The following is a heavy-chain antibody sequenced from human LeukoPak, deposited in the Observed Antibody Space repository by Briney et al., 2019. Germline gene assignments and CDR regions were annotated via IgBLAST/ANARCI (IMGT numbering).Heavy chain of an antibody. J-gene: IGHJ6*04. V-gene: IGHV1-69*13. CDR2: IIPIFGTA. D-gene: IGHD3-10*01. CDR1: GGTFSSYA. Sequence: SVKVSCKASGGTFSSYAISWVRQAPGQGLEWMGRIIPIFGTANYAQKFQGRVTITADESTSTAYMELSSLRSEDTAVYYCAADGAPSCYYGMDVWGKGTTVTVSS. CDR3: AADGAPSCYYGMDV.